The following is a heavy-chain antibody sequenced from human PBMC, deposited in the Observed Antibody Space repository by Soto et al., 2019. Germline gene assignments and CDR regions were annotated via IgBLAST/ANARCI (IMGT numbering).Heavy chain of an antibody. CDR1: GGSISSGGSS. J-gene: IGHJ4*02. CDR3: ARAGDSSGPVALGY. Sequence: SGTLSLTCAVSGGSISSGGSSWSWIRQPPGKGLEWIGYIYHSGSTYYNPSLKSRVTISVDRSKNQFSLKLSSVTAADTAVYYCARAGDSSGPVALGYWGQGTLVTVSS. D-gene: IGHD6-19*01. CDR2: IYHSGST. V-gene: IGHV4-30-2*01.